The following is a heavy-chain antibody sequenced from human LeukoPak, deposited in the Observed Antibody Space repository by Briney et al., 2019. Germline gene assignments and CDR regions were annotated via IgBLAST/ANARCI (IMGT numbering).Heavy chain of an antibody. Sequence: GGSLRLSCAASGFTFSNYWMSWVRQAPGKGLEWVAKIKQDGSEEYYVDSVKGRFTISRDNAKNSLYLQMNSLRAEDTAVYYCARSGGITGALFDYWGQGTLVTVSS. J-gene: IGHJ4*02. CDR3: ARSGGITGALFDY. CDR1: GFTFSNYW. V-gene: IGHV3-7*03. CDR2: IKQDGSEE. D-gene: IGHD1-20*01.